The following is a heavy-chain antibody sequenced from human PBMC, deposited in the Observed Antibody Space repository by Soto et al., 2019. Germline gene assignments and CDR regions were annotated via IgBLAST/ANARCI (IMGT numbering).Heavy chain of an antibody. Sequence: PSETLSLTCAVYGGSFSGYYWSWIRQPPGKGLEWIGEINHSGSTNYNPSLKSRVTISVDTSKNQFSLKLSSVTAADTAVYYCARAGGVVAATLDAFDIWGQGTMVTVSS. CDR3: ARAGGVVAATLDAFDI. D-gene: IGHD2-15*01. J-gene: IGHJ3*02. V-gene: IGHV4-34*01. CDR2: INHSGST. CDR1: GGSFSGYY.